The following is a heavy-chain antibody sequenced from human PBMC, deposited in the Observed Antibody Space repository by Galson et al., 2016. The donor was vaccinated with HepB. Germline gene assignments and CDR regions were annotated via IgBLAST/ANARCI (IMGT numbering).Heavy chain of an antibody. Sequence: SETLSLTCAVSGGSINSGNWWTWVRQPPGKGLEWIGEIYRSGSTNYNPSLKSRVTISIDKSKTQFSLKVNSLPAADTAVYYCARAGNDFHYYYGMDVWGQGTTVIVSS. CDR1: GGSINSGNW. CDR2: IYRSGST. D-gene: IGHD2/OR15-2a*01. V-gene: IGHV4-4*02. J-gene: IGHJ6*02. CDR3: ARAGNDFHYYYGMDV.